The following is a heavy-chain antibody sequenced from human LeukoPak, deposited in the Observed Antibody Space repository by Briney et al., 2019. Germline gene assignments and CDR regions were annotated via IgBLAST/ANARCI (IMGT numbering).Heavy chain of an antibody. Sequence: GGSLRLSCAASGFTLSSYYMNWVRQAPGKGLEWVSHISSSSSTIYYADSVKGRFTISRDNAKNSLYLQMNSLRDEDTAVYYCARDRGYGDYVGAFDIWGQGTMVTVSS. V-gene: IGHV3-48*02. D-gene: IGHD4-17*01. J-gene: IGHJ3*02. CDR3: ARDRGYGDYVGAFDI. CDR1: GFTLSSYY. CDR2: ISSSSSTI.